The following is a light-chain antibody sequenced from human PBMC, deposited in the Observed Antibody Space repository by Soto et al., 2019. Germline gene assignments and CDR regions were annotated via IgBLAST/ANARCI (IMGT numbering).Light chain of an antibody. CDR1: QTISYY. CDR2: DAS. Sequence: EIVLTQSPATLSLSPGERATLSCRASQTISYYLAWYQQKPGQAPRLLIYDASNRATGIPARFSGSGSGTDFTLTISSLESEDFAVYYCQQRNNWLTFGGGTKVEIK. V-gene: IGKV3-11*01. CDR3: QQRNNWLT. J-gene: IGKJ4*01.